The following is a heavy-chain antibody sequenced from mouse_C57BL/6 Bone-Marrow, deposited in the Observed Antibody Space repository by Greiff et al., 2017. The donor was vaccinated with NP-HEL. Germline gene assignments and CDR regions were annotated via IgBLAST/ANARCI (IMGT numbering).Heavy chain of an antibody. CDR1: GYTFTSYD. Sequence: QVQLKQSGAELVKPGASVKLSCKASGYTFTSYDINWVKQRPGQGLEWIGWIYPRDGSTKYNEKFKGKATLTVDTSSSTAYMELHSLTSEDSAVYFSARDYYGRGDAMDYWGQGTSVTVSS. J-gene: IGHJ4*01. V-gene: IGHV1-85*01. D-gene: IGHD1-1*01. CDR2: IYPRDGST. CDR3: ARDYYGRGDAMDY.